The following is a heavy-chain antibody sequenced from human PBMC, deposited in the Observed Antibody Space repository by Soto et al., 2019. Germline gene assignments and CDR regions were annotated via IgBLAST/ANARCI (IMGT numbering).Heavy chain of an antibody. J-gene: IGHJ6*02. CDR3: TTVWNDVSVYYYYYGMDV. D-gene: IGHD1-1*01. CDR2: IKSKTDGGTT. V-gene: IGHV3-15*07. CDR1: GFTFSNAW. Sequence: EVQLVESGGGLVKPGGSLRLSCAASGFTFSNAWMNWVRQAPGKGLEWVGHIKSKTDGGTTDYAAPVKGRFTISRDDSKNTLYLQMNSLKTEDTAVYYCTTVWNDVSVYYYYYGMDVWGQGTTVTVSS.